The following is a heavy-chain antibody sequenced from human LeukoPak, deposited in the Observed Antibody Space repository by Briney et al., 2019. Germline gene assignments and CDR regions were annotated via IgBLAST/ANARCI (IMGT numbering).Heavy chain of an antibody. D-gene: IGHD6-19*01. J-gene: IGHJ4*02. CDR2: ISSSSSYI. CDR1: GFTFSSYS. V-gene: IGHV3-21*01. CDR3: AREGGGIAVTSLDY. Sequence: GSLRLSCAASGFTFSSYSMNWVRQAPGKGLEWVSSISSSSSYIYYADSVKGRFTISRDNAKNSLYLQMNSLRAEDTAVYYCAREGGGIAVTSLDYWGQGTLVTVSS.